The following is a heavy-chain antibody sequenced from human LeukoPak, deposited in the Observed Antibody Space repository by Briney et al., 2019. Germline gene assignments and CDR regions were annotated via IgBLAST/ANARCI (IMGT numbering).Heavy chain of an antibody. Sequence: PSETLSLTCGVYGGSFSGYYWSWSRQPPGRGLEWIGEINQRGNTSYNPSLKSRITISVDTSKNQFSLMLTSVTAADTGVYYCATKYSVAVAANPPYFDYWGQGTLVTVSS. J-gene: IGHJ4*02. D-gene: IGHD6-19*01. V-gene: IGHV4-34*01. CDR2: INQRGNT. CDR1: GGSFSGYY. CDR3: ATKYSVAVAANPPYFDY.